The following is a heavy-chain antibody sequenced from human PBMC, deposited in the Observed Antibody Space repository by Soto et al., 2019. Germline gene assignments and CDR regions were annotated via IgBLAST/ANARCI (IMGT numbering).Heavy chain of an antibody. CDR3: AXVVYYGSGSYYLTPFDY. CDR2: FDPEDGET. J-gene: IGHJ4*02. D-gene: IGHD3-10*01. Sequence: SVKVSCKASGYTLTELSMHWVRQAPGKGLEWMGGFDPEDGETIYAQKFQGRVTMTEDTSTDTAYMELSSLRSEDTAVYYCAXVVYYGSGSYYLTPFDYWGQGTLVTVSS. CDR1: GYTLTELS. V-gene: IGHV1-24*01.